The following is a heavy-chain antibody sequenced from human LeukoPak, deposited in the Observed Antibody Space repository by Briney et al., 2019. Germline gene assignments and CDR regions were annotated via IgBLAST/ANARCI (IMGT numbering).Heavy chain of an antibody. J-gene: IGHJ4*02. CDR1: GFTFISSA. Sequence: SVKVSCKTSGFTFISSAVQWVRQARGQRLEWIGWIVVGSGNTNYAQKFQERVTITRDMSTSTAYMELSSLRSEDTAVYYCAADPSYSSGYRNYFDYWGQGTLVTVSS. CDR2: IVVGSGNT. V-gene: IGHV1-58*01. D-gene: IGHD3-22*01. CDR3: AADPSYSSGYRNYFDY.